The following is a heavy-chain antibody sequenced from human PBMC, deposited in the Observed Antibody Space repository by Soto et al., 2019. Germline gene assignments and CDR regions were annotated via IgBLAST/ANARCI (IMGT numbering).Heavy chain of an antibody. CDR3: TTEWGYGDYFDY. J-gene: IGHJ4*02. Sequence: GGSLRLSCAASGFTFSNAWMSWVRQAPGKGLEWVGRIKSKTDGGTTDYAAPVKGRFTISRDDSKNTLYLQMNSLKTEDTAVYYCTTEWGYGDYFDYWGQGTLVTVSS. V-gene: IGHV3-15*01. D-gene: IGHD4-17*01. CDR2: IKSKTDGGTT. CDR1: GFTFSNAW.